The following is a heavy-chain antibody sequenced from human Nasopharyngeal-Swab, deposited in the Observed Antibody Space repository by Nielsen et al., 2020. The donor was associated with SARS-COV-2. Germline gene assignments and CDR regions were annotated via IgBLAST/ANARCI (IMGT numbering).Heavy chain of an antibody. J-gene: IGHJ6*03. CDR1: GDGVSSISAA. V-gene: IGHV6-1*01. CDR2: TYYRSKWYN. D-gene: IGHD4-17*01. Sequence: SQTLSLTRAISGDGVSSISAAWNWIRQSPSRVLEWLGRTYYRSKWYNDYAVSVNSRITINPDTSKNQFSLHLNSVTPEDTAVYYCARARGAYGDYYYYYYTDVWGKGTTVTVSS. CDR3: ARARGAYGDYYYYYYTDV.